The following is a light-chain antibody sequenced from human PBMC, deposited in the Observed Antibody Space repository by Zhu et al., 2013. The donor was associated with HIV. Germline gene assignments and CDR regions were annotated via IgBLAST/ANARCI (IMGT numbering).Light chain of an antibody. CDR1: IGVVTSVYS. J-gene: IGLJ2*01. CDR3: LLSFGGLRF. CDR2: DTD. Sequence: QMVVTQEPSLTVSPGETITLTCSSTIGVVTSVYSPSWLQQRPGESPKSLIFDTDNRQSWTPGRFSGSLLGGKAVLTLSNVRPDDEADYYCLLSFGGLRFFGGGTKLTVL. V-gene: IGLV7-43*01.